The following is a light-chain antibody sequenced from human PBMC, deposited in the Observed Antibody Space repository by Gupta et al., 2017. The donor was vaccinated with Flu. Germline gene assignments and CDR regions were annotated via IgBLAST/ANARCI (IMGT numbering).Light chain of an antibody. V-gene: IGKV3-20*01. Sequence: EIVLTQSPGTLSLSPGERATLSCRASQSVSSSYLAWYQQTPGQAPRLLIYGASSRATGIPDRFSGSGSGTDFTLTSSRLEPEDFAVYYCQQYGSSPLLTFGGGTKVEIK. CDR2: GAS. CDR3: QQYGSSPLLT. CDR1: QSVSSSY. J-gene: IGKJ4*01.